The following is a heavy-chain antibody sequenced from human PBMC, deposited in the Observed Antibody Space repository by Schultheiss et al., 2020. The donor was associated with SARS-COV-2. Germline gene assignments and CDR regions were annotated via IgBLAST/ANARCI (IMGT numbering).Heavy chain of an antibody. Sequence: SETLSLTCAVSGYSISSGYYWGWIRQPPGKGLEWIGRIYTSGSTNYNPSLKSRVTISVDTSKNQFSLKLSSVTAADTAVYYCARELQRSYENFDYWGQGTLVTVSS. CDR3: ARELQRSYENFDY. V-gene: IGHV4-38-2*02. D-gene: IGHD1-26*01. CDR2: IYTSGST. CDR1: GYSISSGYY. J-gene: IGHJ4*02.